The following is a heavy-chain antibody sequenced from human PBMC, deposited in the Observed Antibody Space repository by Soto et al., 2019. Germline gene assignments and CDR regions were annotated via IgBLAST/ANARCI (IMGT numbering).Heavy chain of an antibody. CDR3: ARVLKDYDYMDV. CDR2: IYSGGST. V-gene: IGHV3-53*01. CDR1: GFTVSSNY. J-gene: IGHJ6*03. Sequence: GGSLRLSCAASGFTVSSNYMSWVRQAPGKGLEWVSVIYSGGSTYYADSVKGRFTISRDNSKNTLYLQMNSLRAEDTAVYYCARVLKDYDYMDVWGKGTMVTVSS.